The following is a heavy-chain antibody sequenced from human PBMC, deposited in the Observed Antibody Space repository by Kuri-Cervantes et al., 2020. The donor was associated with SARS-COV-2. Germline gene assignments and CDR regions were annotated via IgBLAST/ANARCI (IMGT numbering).Heavy chain of an antibody. J-gene: IGHJ5*02. CDR2: ISGSGGST. CDR3: AKSYDFWSGWFDP. Sequence: GGSLRLSCAASGFTFSSYAMSWVRQAPGKGLEWVSAISGSGGSTYYADSVKGRFTLSRDNAKNTLYLQMNSLRAEDTAVYYCAKSYDFWSGWFDPWGQGTLVTVSS. D-gene: IGHD3-3*01. V-gene: IGHV3-23*01. CDR1: GFTFSSYA.